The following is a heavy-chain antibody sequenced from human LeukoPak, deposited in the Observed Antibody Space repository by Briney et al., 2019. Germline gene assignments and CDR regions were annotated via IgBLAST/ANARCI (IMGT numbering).Heavy chain of an antibody. V-gene: IGHV4-30-2*01. Sequence: PSQTLSLTCAVSGGSIGSGGYSWSWIRQPPGKGLEWIGYIYHSGSTYYNPSLKSRVTISVDRSKNQFSLKLSSVTAADTAVYYCARGGLIQLWVPFDYWGQGTLVTVSS. CDR1: GGSIGSGGYS. CDR3: ARGGLIQLWVPFDY. J-gene: IGHJ4*02. CDR2: IYHSGST. D-gene: IGHD5-18*01.